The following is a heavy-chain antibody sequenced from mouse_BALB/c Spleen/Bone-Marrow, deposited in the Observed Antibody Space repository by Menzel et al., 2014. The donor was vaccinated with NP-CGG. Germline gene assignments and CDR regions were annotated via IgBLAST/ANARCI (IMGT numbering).Heavy chain of an antibody. J-gene: IGHJ1*01. CDR3: ARLDGYPHWYFDV. Sequence: EVKLVESGGGLVKPGGSLKLSCAASGFAFSTYDMSWVCQTPEKRLEWVATISSGGSYTYYPDSVKGRFTASRDNVRNTLYLQMSSLRSEDTALYYCARLDGYPHWYFDVWGAGTTVTVSS. CDR2: ISSGGSYT. CDR1: GFAFSTYD. D-gene: IGHD2-3*01. V-gene: IGHV5-9*02.